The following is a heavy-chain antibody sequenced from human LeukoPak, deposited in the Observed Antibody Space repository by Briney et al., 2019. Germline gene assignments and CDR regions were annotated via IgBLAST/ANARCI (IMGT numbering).Heavy chain of an antibody. J-gene: IGHJ1*01. CDR3: ARGLEQFYYESGVYLDKRLGSYSLPEH. Sequence: SETLSLTCVVYGGSLSGYFWSWVRQPPGKGLEWIGEINPSGSTNYKPSLKSRVTISVDTSNNQFSLKLNSVTAADTAVYYCARGLEQFYYESGVYLDKRLGSYSLPEHWGQGTLVTVSS. CDR2: INPSGST. CDR1: GGSLSGYF. V-gene: IGHV4-34*01. D-gene: IGHD3-22*01.